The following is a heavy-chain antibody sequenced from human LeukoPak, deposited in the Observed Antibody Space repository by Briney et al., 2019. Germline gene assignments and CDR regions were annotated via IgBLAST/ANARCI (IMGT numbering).Heavy chain of an antibody. CDR2: INHSGST. Sequence: SETLSLTCAVYGGSFSGYYWSWIRQPPGKGLEWIGEINHSGSTNYSPSLKSRVTISVDTSKNQFSLKLTSVTVADTAVYYCARSGPPAGRPDAFDIWGQGTMATVLS. J-gene: IGHJ3*02. D-gene: IGHD1-14*01. V-gene: IGHV4-34*01. CDR3: ARSGPPAGRPDAFDI. CDR1: GGSFSGYY.